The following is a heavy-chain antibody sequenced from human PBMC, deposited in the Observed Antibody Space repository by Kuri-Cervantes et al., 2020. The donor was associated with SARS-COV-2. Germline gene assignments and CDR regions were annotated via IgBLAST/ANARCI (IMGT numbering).Heavy chain of an antibody. CDR3: ANLQWLLIDDAFDI. D-gene: IGHD3-22*01. Sequence: GESLKISCAASGFTFSSYSMNWVRQAPGRGLEWVSAISGSGGSTYYADSVEGRFTISRDNSKNTLYLQMNSLRAEDTDVYYCANLQWLLIDDAFDIWGQGTMVTVSS. CDR2: ISGSGGST. V-gene: IGHV3-23*01. CDR1: GFTFSSYS. J-gene: IGHJ3*02.